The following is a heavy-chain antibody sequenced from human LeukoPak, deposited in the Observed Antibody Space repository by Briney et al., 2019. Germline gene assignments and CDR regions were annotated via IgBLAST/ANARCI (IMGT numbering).Heavy chain of an antibody. J-gene: IGHJ4*02. V-gene: IGHV6-1*01. Sequence: SQTLSLTCAISGDSVSSKTSAWHWIRQSPSRGLEWLGRTYYRSKWYNDYPISVKSRININPDTSKNQVSLQLNSVTPDDTGVYYCARDGGTSFDYWSQGTLVTVSS. CDR1: GDSVSSKTSA. D-gene: IGHD3-3*01. CDR3: ARDGGTSFDY. CDR2: TYYRSKWYN.